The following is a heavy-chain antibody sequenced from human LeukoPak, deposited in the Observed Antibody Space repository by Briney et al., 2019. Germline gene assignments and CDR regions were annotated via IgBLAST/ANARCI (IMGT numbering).Heavy chain of an antibody. V-gene: IGHV3-23*01. CDR3: ARVLSGSYDNYFDY. CDR2: ISNSVGNT. J-gene: IGHJ4*02. D-gene: IGHD1-26*01. CDR1: GFTFSSYA. Sequence: GGSLRLSCAASGFTFSSYAMSWVRQAPGKGLEGLSKISNSVGNTYYTDYVKGRFNIARDNSKNTLYLKMNRLKDEDAAVYYCARVLSGSYDNYFDYWGQGTLVTVSS.